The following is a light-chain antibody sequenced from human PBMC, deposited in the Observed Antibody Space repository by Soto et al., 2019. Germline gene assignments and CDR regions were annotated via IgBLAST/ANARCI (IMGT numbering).Light chain of an antibody. CDR3: QQYGRSPFT. CDR2: GAP. CDR1: QRMTNNF. V-gene: IGKV3-20*01. J-gene: IGKJ2*01. Sequence: EIVLTQSPDTLSLSPGARVTLSCRASQRMTNNFFAWFQQKPGLAPRLLLHGAPTRASGVPDRFTGGGSGTDFVLTISRVEPEDFAVYYCQQYGRSPFTFGLGTKLQIK.